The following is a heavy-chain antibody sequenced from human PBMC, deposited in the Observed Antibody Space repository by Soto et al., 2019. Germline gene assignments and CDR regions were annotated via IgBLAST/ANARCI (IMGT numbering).Heavy chain of an antibody. V-gene: IGHV3-74*01. CDR1: GFTFSSYW. D-gene: IGHD3-10*01. CDR3: ARGGRGSDY. Sequence: EVQLVESGGGLVQPGGSLRLSCAASGFTFSSYWMHWVRQAPGKGLVWVSHINIDGSTTNYAGSVKGRFTNSRDNAKNTLYLQMNSLRDEDTAVYYCARGGRGSDYWGQGTLVTVSS. J-gene: IGHJ4*02. CDR2: INIDGSTT.